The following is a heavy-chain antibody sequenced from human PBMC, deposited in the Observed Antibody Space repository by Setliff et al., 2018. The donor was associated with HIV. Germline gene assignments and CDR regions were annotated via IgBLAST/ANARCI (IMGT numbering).Heavy chain of an antibody. D-gene: IGHD3-16*01. CDR2: IYYDGRT. J-gene: IGHJ5*01. CDR3: PRGGAVSADFDS. Sequence: SETLSLTCTVSGGSIRTGAYYWGWIRQPPGKGLEWIGSIYYDGRTFYKPSLKSRLTISVDTSKNQFSLSLNSVPAADTAVYFCPRGGAVSADFDSWGQGTLVTVSS. V-gene: IGHV4-39*07. CDR1: GGSIRTGAYY.